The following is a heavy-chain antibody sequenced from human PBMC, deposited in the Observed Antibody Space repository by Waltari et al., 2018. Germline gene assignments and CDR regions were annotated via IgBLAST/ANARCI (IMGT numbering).Heavy chain of an antibody. D-gene: IGHD5-12*01. V-gene: IGHV3-23*01. CDR1: GFPFSSFA. Sequence: EVQLLESGGGLVQPGGSLRLSCAASGFPFSSFAMSWVRQAPGEGLVWVSTISAGGGSTYYYDSVKGRFAISRDISNNTLFLQMNSLRAEDTAVYYCALQSYSGYASYWGQGTLVTVSS. CDR2: ISAGGGST. J-gene: IGHJ4*02. CDR3: ALQSYSGYASY.